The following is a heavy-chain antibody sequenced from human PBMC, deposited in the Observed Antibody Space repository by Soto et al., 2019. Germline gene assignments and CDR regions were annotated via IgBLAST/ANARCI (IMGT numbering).Heavy chain of an antibody. CDR3: VRTARQGAVAPHWFDR. Sequence: PSETLSLTCTVSGASNRSTDYYWSWIRQAPGKGLEWIGYVYYTGSTYYNPSLMSRLTISVDTSKNQFSLKLTSVTAAETAVYYCVRTARQGAVAPHWFDRWGQGTQVTVS. J-gene: IGHJ5*02. CDR1: GASNRSTDYY. CDR2: VYYTGST. V-gene: IGHV4-30-4*01. D-gene: IGHD2-21*02.